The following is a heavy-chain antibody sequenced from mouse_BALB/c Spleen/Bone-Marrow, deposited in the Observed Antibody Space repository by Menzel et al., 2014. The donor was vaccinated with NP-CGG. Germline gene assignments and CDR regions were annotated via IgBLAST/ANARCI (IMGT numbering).Heavy chain of an antibody. CDR1: GFSLTSYG. CDR3: ARQPLRRHAMDY. Sequence: VKLVESGPGLVQPSQSLSITCTVSGFSLTSYGVHWVRPPPGKGLEWLGVIWSGGSTDYNAAFISRLSISKDNSKSQVFFKMNSLQADDTAIYYCARQPLRRHAMDYWGQGTSVTVSS. V-gene: IGHV2-4*02. D-gene: IGHD1-2*01. CDR2: IWSGGST. J-gene: IGHJ4*01.